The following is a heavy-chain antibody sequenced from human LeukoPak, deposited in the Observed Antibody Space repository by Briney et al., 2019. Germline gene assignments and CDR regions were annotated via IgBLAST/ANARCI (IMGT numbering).Heavy chain of an antibody. J-gene: IGHJ4*02. V-gene: IGHV3-15*01. CDR1: GFTFSNAW. Sequence: GGSLRLSCAASGFTFSNAWMSWVRQAPGKGLEWVGRIKSKTDGGTTDYAAPVKGRFTISRDDSKNTPYLQMNSLRAEDTAVYYCAKRSGYSSTGYYFDYWGQGTLVTVSS. D-gene: IGHD6-13*01. CDR2: IKSKTDGGTT. CDR3: AKRSGYSSTGYYFDY.